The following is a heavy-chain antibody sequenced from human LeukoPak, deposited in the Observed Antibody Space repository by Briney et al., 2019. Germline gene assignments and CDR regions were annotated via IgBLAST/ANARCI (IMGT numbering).Heavy chain of an antibody. CDR2: IYSGGST. V-gene: IGHV3-53*01. CDR1: GFTVSSNY. D-gene: IGHD2-2*01. CDR3: AKDSSSQYQLLSGGDY. J-gene: IGHJ4*02. Sequence: GGSLRLSCAASGFTVSSNYMSWVRQAPGKGLEWVSVIYSGGSTYYADSVKGRFTISRDNSKNTLYLQMNSLRAEDTAVYYCAKDSSSQYQLLSGGDYWGQGTLVTVSS.